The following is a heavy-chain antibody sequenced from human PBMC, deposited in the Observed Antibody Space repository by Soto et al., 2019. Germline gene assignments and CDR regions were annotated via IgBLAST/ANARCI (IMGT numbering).Heavy chain of an antibody. J-gene: IGHJ4*02. D-gene: IGHD5-12*01. CDR3: TTGVAGYNPFDY. Sequence: EVQLVESGGGLVKPGGSLRLSCAASGFSFSNAWMIWVRQAPGKGLAWVGLIKRKADGETTDYATPVKGRFTISRDDSKNTVYLQLNSLKTEDTAVYYCTTGVAGYNPFDYWRQGTLVTVSS. CDR2: IKRKADGETT. V-gene: IGHV3-15*07. CDR1: GFSFSNAW.